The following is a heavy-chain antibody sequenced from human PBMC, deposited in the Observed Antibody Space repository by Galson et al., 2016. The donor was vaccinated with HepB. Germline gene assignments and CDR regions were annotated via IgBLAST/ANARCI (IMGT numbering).Heavy chain of an antibody. CDR1: GFTFSTYI. CDR3: ARATRLPHHYYYGMDV. V-gene: IGHV3-30-3*01. CDR2: IAYDGSNK. Sequence: SLRLSCAASGFTFSTYIMHWVRQAPGKGLEWVALIAYDGSNKYYADSVKGRFTISRDNSKSALYLQMNSLRGEDTAVYYCARATRLPHHYYYGMDVWGQGTTVTVS. J-gene: IGHJ6*02. D-gene: IGHD2-15*01.